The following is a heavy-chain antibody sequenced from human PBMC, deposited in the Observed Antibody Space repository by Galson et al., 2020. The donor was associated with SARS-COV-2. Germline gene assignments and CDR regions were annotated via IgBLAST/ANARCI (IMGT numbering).Heavy chain of an antibody. J-gene: IGHJ4*02. D-gene: IGHD5-12*01. CDR1: GFTFSSFT. Sequence: GESLKISCAASGFTFSSFTINWVRQAPGKGLEWVSSVSSSSYIYYADSVKGRFTISRDNAGNSVSLQMNSLRAEDTAVYYCARDAGRGYDYELGYFDYWGQGTLVTVSS. V-gene: IGHV3-21*01. CDR3: ARDAGRGYDYELGYFDY. CDR2: VSSSSYI.